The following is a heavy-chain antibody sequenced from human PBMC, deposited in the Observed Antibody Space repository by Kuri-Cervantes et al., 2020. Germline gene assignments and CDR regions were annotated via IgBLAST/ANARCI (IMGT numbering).Heavy chain of an antibody. D-gene: IGHD6-19*01. Sequence: SETLSLTCIVSGGSISSRSYYWGWIRQPPGKGLEWIGSIYYSGSTYYNPSLKSRVTISVDTSKNQFSLKLSSVTAADTAVYYCARLLSAVAGTFDYWGQGTLVTVSS. CDR3: ARLLSAVAGTFDY. V-gene: IGHV4-39*07. CDR1: GGSISSRSYY. CDR2: IYYSGST. J-gene: IGHJ4*02.